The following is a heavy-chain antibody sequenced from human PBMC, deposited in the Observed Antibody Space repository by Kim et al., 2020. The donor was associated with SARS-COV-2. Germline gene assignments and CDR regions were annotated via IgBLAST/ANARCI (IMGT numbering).Heavy chain of an antibody. Sequence: TYYNPSLKSRVTISVDASKNQFSLKLSSVTAADTAVYDCARGAAAGTWDYWGQGTLVTVSS. J-gene: IGHJ4*02. CDR3: ARGAAAGTWDY. V-gene: IGHV4-31*02. D-gene: IGHD6-13*01. CDR2: T.